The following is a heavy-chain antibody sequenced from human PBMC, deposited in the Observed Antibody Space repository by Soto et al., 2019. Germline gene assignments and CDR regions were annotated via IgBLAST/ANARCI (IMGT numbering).Heavy chain of an antibody. CDR3: ARDASGPFDY. Sequence: EVQLVEPGGGLIQPGGSLKLYCSVAGFTVSDSMSWVRQAPGKGLECVSFIHSDGSTHYTDSVRGRFTISRDNYKNTLYLQMDRLRVDDTAVYFCARDASGPFDYWGQGTLVTVSS. D-gene: IGHD6-19*01. V-gene: IGHV3-53*01. CDR1: GFTVSDS. J-gene: IGHJ4*02. CDR2: IHSDGST.